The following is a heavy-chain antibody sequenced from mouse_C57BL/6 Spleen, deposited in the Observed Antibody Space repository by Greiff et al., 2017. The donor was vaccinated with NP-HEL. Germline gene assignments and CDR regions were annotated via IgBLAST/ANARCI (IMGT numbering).Heavy chain of an antibody. D-gene: IGHD4-1*01. J-gene: IGHJ4*01. Sequence: QVQLKQPGAELVKPGASVKLSCKASGYTFTSYWMHWVKQRPGRGLEWIGRIDPNSGGTKYNEKFKSKATLTVDKPSSTAYMQLSSLTSEDSAVYYCASNWENSYYAMDYWGQGTSVTVSS. CDR3: ASNWENSYYAMDY. CDR2: IDPNSGGT. V-gene: IGHV1-72*01. CDR1: GYTFTSYW.